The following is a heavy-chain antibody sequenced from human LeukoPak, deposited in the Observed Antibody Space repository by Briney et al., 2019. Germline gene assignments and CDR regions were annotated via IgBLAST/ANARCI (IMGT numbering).Heavy chain of an antibody. CDR2: IYWTDGK. CDR1: GSSLSTSGMG. CDR3: AYFSPFCSADSCSYSES. V-gene: IGHV2-5*01. Sequence: SGPTLVKPTQTLTLTCTFSGSSLSTSGMGVGWIRQPPGKALEWLALIYWTDGKRYSPSLQSRLTIAKDTSKNQVVLTMTKMDPVDTATYYCAYFSPFCSADSCSYSESWGQGTLVTVSS. D-gene: IGHD2-15*01. J-gene: IGHJ4*02.